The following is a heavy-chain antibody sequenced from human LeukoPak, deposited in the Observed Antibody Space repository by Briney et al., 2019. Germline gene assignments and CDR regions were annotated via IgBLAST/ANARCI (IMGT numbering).Heavy chain of an antibody. Sequence: GESLKISCKGSGYSFTSYWIGWVRQMPGKGLEWMGIIYPGDSDTRYSPSFQGQVTISADKSITTAYLQWSSLKASDTAMYYCARAGKYCSSTSCYGDYYYYMDVWGKGTTVTVSS. CDR1: GYSFTSYW. V-gene: IGHV5-51*01. J-gene: IGHJ6*03. CDR2: IYPGDSDT. CDR3: ARAGKYCSSTSCYGDYYYYMDV. D-gene: IGHD2-2*01.